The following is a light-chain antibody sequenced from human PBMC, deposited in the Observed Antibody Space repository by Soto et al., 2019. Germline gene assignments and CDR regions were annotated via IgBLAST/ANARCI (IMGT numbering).Light chain of an antibody. CDR3: SSYAGSSTPYV. J-gene: IGLJ1*01. CDR2: EVT. CDR1: RSDVGGYNS. V-gene: IGLV2-14*01. Sequence: QSALTQPASVSGSPGQSITISCTGTRSDVGGYNSVSWYQQLPGKAPKLMIYEVTYRPSGVSNRFSGSKSGNTASLTISGLHAEDEADYYCSSYAGSSTPYVFGTGTKLTVL.